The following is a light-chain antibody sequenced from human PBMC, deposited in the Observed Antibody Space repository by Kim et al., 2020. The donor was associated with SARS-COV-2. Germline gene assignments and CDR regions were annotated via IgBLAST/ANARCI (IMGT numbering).Light chain of an antibody. CDR3: LLFYSGPRV. J-gene: IGLJ2*01. V-gene: IGLV7-46*01. Sequence: QAVVTQEPSLTVSPGGTVTLTCDSSTGAVTSGHYPYWFQQKPGQAPKTLIFDTSNKHSWTPSRFLGSLLGGKAALTLSGAQPEDEAEYYCLLFYSGPRVFGGGTQLPVL. CDR1: TGAVTSGHY. CDR2: DTS.